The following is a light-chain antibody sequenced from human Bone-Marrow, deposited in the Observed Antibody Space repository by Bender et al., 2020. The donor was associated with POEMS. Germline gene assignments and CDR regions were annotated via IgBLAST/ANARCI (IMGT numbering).Light chain of an antibody. Sequence: SYVLTQPPSVSVSPVQTASITCSGDKLGVKYASSYHHSPDQSPVMIIYQDNMRPAGIPERFSGSNSGNTATLTISGTQAVDVADYDGQAWDSSAVVFGGGTKMTVL. CDR1: KLGVKY. J-gene: IGLJ3*02. V-gene: IGLV3-1*01. CDR3: QAWDSSAVV. CDR2: QDN.